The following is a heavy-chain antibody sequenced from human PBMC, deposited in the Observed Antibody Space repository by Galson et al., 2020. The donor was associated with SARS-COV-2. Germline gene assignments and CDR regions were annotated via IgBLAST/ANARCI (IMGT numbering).Heavy chain of an antibody. J-gene: IGHJ4*02. V-gene: IGHV1-18*01. D-gene: IGHD6-19*01. CDR2: ISAYNGNT. Sequence: ASVKVSCKASGYTFTSYGISWVRQAPGQGLEWMGWISAYNGNTNYAQKLQGRVTMTTDTSTSTAYMELRSLRSDDTAVYYCASWSSGWSTQDYWGQGTLVTVSS. CDR3: ASWSSGWSTQDY. CDR1: GYTFTSYG.